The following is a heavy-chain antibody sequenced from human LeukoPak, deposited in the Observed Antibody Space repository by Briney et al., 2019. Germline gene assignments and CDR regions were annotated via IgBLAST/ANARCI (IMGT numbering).Heavy chain of an antibody. J-gene: IGHJ4*02. V-gene: IGHV1-18*01. CDR3: ARGPPNWGYDY. Sequence: ASVKVSCKAPGYTFTSYGISWVRQAPGQGLEWMGWISAYNGNTNYAQKFQDRVTMTRNTSISTAYMELSSLRSDDTAVYYCARGPPNWGYDYWGPGTLVTVSS. CDR1: GYTFTSYG. D-gene: IGHD7-27*01. CDR2: ISAYNGNT.